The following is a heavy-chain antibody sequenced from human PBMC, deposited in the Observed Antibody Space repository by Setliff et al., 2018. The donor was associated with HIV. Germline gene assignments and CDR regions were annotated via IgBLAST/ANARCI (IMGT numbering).Heavy chain of an antibody. D-gene: IGHD6-13*01. CDR3: ARGGVAASDI. Sequence: SETLSLTCTVSGGSISSSSYYWGWIRQPPGKGLEWIGSIYYSGSTYYNPSLKSRVTISVDTSKNQFSLKLSSVTAADTAVYYCARGGVAASDIWGQGTMVTVSS. CDR1: GGSISSSSYY. J-gene: IGHJ3*02. V-gene: IGHV4-39*01. CDR2: IYYSGST.